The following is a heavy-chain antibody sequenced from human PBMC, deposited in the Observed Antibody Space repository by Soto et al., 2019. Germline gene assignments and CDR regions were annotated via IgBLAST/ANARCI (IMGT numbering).Heavy chain of an antibody. D-gene: IGHD3-3*01. CDR3: ATNTELYDFSSQYYYYMDV. J-gene: IGHJ6*03. V-gene: IGHV3-30*03. CDR1: GFTFSSYG. Sequence: GGSLRLSCATSGFTFSSYGMHWVRQAPGKGLEWVAVISYDGSNKYYADSVKGRFTISRDNSKNTLYLQMNSLRAEDTAVYYCATNTELYDFSSQYYYYMDVWGKGTTVTVSS. CDR2: ISYDGSNK.